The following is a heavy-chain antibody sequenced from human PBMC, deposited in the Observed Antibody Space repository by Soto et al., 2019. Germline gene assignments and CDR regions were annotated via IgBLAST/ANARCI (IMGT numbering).Heavy chain of an antibody. D-gene: IGHD3-10*01. Sequence: QVQLVESGGGVVQPGRSLRLSCTASGFTFNTYNIHWVRQAPGKGLEWVAIISYDGDYHDYADSVKGRFNISRGTSKNTVYLQMKSLRPEDTAVYSCVRDLGGSGDKWGQGTLVTVSS. V-gene: IGHV3-30-3*01. CDR2: ISYDGDYH. CDR1: GFTFNTYN. CDR3: VRDLGGSGDK. J-gene: IGHJ4*02.